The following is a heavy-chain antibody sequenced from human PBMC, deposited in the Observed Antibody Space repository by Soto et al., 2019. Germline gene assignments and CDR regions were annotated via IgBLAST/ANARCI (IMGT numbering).Heavy chain of an antibody. CDR3: AAGEASSRNLAPYYLDF. CDR2: IHYSGTT. CDR1: GGSMRNYF. J-gene: IGHJ4*02. Sequence: PSETLSLTCTVSGGSMRNYFWTWIRQPPGKGLEWNGYIHYSGTTSFFPSYNPSLRSRVTISEDTSKNQFSLKLLSVTTADTAVYFCAAGEASSRNLAPYYLDFWGPGTLVTVSS. D-gene: IGHD6-13*01. V-gene: IGHV4-59*01.